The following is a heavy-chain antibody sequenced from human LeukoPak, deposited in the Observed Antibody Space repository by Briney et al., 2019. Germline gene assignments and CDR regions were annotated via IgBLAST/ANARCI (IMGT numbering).Heavy chain of an antibody. CDR1: GDSVCSNTAA. CDR3: ARGGYSGYDYIGY. CDR2: TYYRSKWYN. V-gene: IGHV6-1*01. D-gene: IGHD5-12*01. J-gene: IGHJ4*02. Sequence: SQTLSLTCAISGDSVCSNTAAWNWIRQSPSRGLEWLGRTYYRSKWYNDYAVSVKSRITINPDTSKNQFSLQLNSVTPEDTAVYYCARGGYSGYDYIGYWGQGTLVTVSS.